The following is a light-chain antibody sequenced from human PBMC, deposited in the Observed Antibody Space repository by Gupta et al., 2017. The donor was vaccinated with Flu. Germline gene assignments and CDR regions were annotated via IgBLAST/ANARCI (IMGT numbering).Light chain of an antibody. CDR3: SSYAGSWV. CDR1: SSDVGTHNF. V-gene: IGLV2-23*01. Sequence: QSALTQPASVSGSPGQSVTISCAGASSDVGTHNFVCWYQQHPGRATKLVIYEDTKRPSGISKRLSGSKYDRTAYRTISGLQAEDEADYYCSSYAGSWVFGGGTKLTVL. CDR2: EDT. J-gene: IGLJ3*02.